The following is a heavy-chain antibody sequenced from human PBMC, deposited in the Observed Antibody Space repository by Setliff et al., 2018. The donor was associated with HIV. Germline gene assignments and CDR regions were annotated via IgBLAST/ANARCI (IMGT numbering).Heavy chain of an antibody. V-gene: IGHV1-18*01. CDR3: ARDWGSITMGGSYYYYYGMDV. D-gene: IGHD3-10*01. CDR2: ISTYSDET. J-gene: IGHJ6*02. CDR1: GYTFTTYG. Sequence: VASVKVSCKPSGYTFTTYGLSWVRQAPGQGLEWMGWISTYSDETSSSQNLQGRLTMTTDTSTGTAYMELRSLRSDDTAVYYCARDWGSITMGGSYYYYYGMDVWGQGTTVTVSS.